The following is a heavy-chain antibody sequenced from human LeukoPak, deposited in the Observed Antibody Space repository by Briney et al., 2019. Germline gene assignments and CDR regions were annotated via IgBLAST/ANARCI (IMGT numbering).Heavy chain of an antibody. CDR2: IIPIFGTA. V-gene: IGHV1-69*13. D-gene: IGHD3-22*01. J-gene: IGHJ3*02. Sequence: EASVKVSCKASGYTFTSYYMHWVRQAPGQGLEWMGGIIPIFGTANYAQKFQGRVTITADESTSTAYMELSSLRSEDTAVYYCARDMIVVVTPGAFDIWGQGTMVPVSS. CDR1: GYTFTSYY. CDR3: ARDMIVVVTPGAFDI.